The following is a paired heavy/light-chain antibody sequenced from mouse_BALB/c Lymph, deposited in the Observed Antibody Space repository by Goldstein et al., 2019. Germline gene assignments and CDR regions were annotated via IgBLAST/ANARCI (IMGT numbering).Light chain of an antibody. V-gene: IGKV1-88*01. CDR1: QSLANSYGNTY. CDR2: GIS. Sequence: DVVVTQTPLSLPVSFGDQVSISCRSSQSLANSYGNTYLSWYLHKPGQSPQLLIYGISNRFSGVPDRFSGSGSGTDFTLKISTIKPEDLGMYYCLQGTHQPWTFGGGTKLEIK. J-gene: IGKJ1*01. CDR3: LQGTHQPWT.
Heavy chain of an antibody. CDR1: GFTFSSYA. D-gene: IGHD4-1*02. Sequence: EVQLVESGGGLVKPGGSLKLSCAASGFTFSSYAMSWVRQTPEKRLEWVATISSGGSYTYYPDSVKGRFTISRDNAKNTLYLQMSSLRSEDTAMYYCARLDPTGNYAMDYWGQGTSVTVSS. J-gene: IGHJ4*01. CDR3: ARLDPTGNYAMDY. CDR2: ISSGGSYT. V-gene: IGHV5-9-3*01.